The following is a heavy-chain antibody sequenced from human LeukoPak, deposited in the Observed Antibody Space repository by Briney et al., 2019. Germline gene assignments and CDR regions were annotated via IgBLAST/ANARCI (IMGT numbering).Heavy chain of an antibody. V-gene: IGHV1-8*01. CDR2: MNPNSGDT. D-gene: IGHD3-22*01. Sequence: ASVKVSCKASGYTFTSCDINWVRQATGQGLEWMGWMNPNSGDTGYAQKFQGRVTMTRDVSISTAYMELSSLSSEDTAVYYCARVAVNNYYDSSGYLAFDIWGQGTMVTVSS. CDR3: ARVAVNNYYDSSGYLAFDI. J-gene: IGHJ3*02. CDR1: GYTFTSCD.